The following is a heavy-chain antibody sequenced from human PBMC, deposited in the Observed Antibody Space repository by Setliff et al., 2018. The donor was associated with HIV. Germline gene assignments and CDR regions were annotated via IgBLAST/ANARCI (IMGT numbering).Heavy chain of an antibody. CDR1: GDSISRSGTY. CDR2: IHFSGGS. V-gene: IGHV4-31*03. J-gene: IGHJ5*01. CDR3: ARDQGRPTGSWWDQASSWYLDS. Sequence: SETLSLTCSVSGDSISRSGTYWNWIRQHPDKGLEWIGYIHFSGGSYYHPSLESRVSMSVDTSKNQFSLKLSSVTAADTAVYFCARDQGRPTGSWWDQASSWYLDSWGQGVLVTVSS. D-gene: IGHD6-13*01.